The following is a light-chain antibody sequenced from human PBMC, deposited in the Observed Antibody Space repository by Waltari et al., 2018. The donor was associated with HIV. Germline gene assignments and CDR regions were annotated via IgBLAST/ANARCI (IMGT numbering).Light chain of an antibody. CDR2: EVS. J-gene: IGLJ1*01. CDR3: AAWDDSPYV. V-gene: IGLV2-23*02. Sequence: QSALTQPASVSGSPGQSITISCTGTSSDVGSYNLVSWYQQHPGKAPKLMISEVSKRPSGVSNRFSGSKSGNTASLTISGLQAEDEADYYCAAWDDSPYVFGTGTKVTVL. CDR1: SSDVGSYNL.